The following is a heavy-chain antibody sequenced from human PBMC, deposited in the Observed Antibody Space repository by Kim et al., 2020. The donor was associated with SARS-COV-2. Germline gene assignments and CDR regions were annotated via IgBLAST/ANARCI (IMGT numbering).Heavy chain of an antibody. V-gene: IGHV5-51*01. CDR3: AKWRSGGNSLWYLDL. CDR1: GYRFSSSW. Sequence: GESLKISCRDSGYRFSSSWIAWVRQVPEKGLEMMGIIYPGDSDTRYSPSFKGQVTISAHQSISTVYLQWSSLKASDTAIYYCAKWRSGGNSLWYLDLWGRGALVSVSS. J-gene: IGHJ2*01. CDR2: IYPGDSDT. D-gene: IGHD2-21*02.